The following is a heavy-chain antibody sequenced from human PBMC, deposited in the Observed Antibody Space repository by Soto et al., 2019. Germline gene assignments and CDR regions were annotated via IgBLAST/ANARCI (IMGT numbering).Heavy chain of an antibody. D-gene: IGHD6-19*01. V-gene: IGHV4-59*08. CDR1: GGSISSYY. J-gene: IGHJ3*02. CDR3: ARQQWLVLNAFDI. CDR2: IYYNVNT. Sequence: SETLSLTCTVSGGSISSYYWSWIRQPPGKGLEWIGYIYYNVNTNYNPSLKSRVTISVDTSKNQFSLKLSSVTAADTAVYYCARQQWLVLNAFDIWGQGTMVTVSS.